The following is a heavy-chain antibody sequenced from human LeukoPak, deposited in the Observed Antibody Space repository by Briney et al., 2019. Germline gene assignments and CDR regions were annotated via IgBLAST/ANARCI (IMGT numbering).Heavy chain of an antibody. J-gene: IGHJ4*02. CDR2: INYGGST. Sequence: PSETLSLTYTVSGGSISSSGYYWGWIRQPPGKGLEWIGSINYGGSTYYNPSLKSRVIISVDTSKNQFSLKLSSVTAADTAVYYCARHGGYDFWSGYYTDWGQGTLVTVSS. CDR3: ARHGGYDFWSGYYTD. CDR1: GGSISSSGYY. V-gene: IGHV4-39*01. D-gene: IGHD3-3*01.